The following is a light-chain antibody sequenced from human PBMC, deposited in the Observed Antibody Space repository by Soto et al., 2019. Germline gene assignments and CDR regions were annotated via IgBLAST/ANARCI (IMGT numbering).Light chain of an antibody. CDR1: QSISSW. Sequence: GDRVTITCRASQSISSWLAWYQQKPGKAPKFLIYDASNLESGVPSRFSGSGSWTEFTLTISSLQPDDFATYYCQQYSSYWTFGQGTKVDIK. CDR3: QQYSSYWT. J-gene: IGKJ1*01. V-gene: IGKV1-5*01. CDR2: DAS.